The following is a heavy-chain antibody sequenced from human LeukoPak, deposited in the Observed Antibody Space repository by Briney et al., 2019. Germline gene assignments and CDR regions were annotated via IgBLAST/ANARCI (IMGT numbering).Heavy chain of an antibody. D-gene: IGHD3-10*01. CDR1: GFTFSSYA. Sequence: GGSLRLSCAASGFTFSSYAMSWVRQAPGKGLEWVSAISGSGGSTYYADSVKGRFTISRDNSKNTLYLQMNSLRAEDTAVYYCAKDPTVRGVSLSDGLYYYYGMDVWGQGTTVTVSS. V-gene: IGHV3-23*01. CDR3: AKDPTVRGVSLSDGLYYYYGMDV. J-gene: IGHJ6*02. CDR2: ISGSGGST.